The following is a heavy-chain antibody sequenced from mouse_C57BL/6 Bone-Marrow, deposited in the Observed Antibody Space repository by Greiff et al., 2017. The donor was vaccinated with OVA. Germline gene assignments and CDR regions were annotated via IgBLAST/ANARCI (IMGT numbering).Heavy chain of an antibody. CDR1: GYTFTDYY. V-gene: IGHV1-75*01. J-gene: IGHJ2*01. CDR3: TRSGPVGD. CDR2: IFPGSGST. D-gene: IGHD3-2*02. Sequence: VQLQQSGPELVKPGASVKISCKASGYTFTDYYINWVKQRPGQGLEWIGWIFPGSGSTYYNVKFKGKATLTVDKSSSPAYMLHSSLTAEDSAVYICTRSGPVGDWGQGTTLTVSS.